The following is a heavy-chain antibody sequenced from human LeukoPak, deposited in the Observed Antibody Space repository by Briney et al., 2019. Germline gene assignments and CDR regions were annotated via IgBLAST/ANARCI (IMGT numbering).Heavy chain of an antibody. V-gene: IGHV4-59*01. J-gene: IGHJ6*04. CDR3: ARGYYGSGSVFYYYYGMDV. Sequence: SGTLSLTCTVSGGSISSYYWSWIRQPPGKGLEWIGYIYYSGSTNYNPSLKSRVTISVDTSKNQFSLKLSSVTAADTAVYYCARGYYGSGSVFYYYYGMDVWGKGTTVTVSS. CDR2: IYYSGST. D-gene: IGHD3-10*01. CDR1: GGSISSYY.